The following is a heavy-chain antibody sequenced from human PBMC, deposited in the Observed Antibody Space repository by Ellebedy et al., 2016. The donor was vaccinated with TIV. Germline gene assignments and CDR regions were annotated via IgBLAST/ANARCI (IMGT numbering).Heavy chain of an antibody. CDR1: GFTFSNYW. Sequence: PGGSLRLSCAASGFTFSNYWMNWFRQIPGKGLVWVSRIKTDGSATSYADSVKGRFTISRDNAKNTLDLQMNSLRAEDTAVYYCASPPGVVALWGQGTLVTVSS. V-gene: IGHV3-74*01. J-gene: IGHJ4*02. CDR2: IKTDGSAT. CDR3: ASPPGVVAL. D-gene: IGHD3-10*01.